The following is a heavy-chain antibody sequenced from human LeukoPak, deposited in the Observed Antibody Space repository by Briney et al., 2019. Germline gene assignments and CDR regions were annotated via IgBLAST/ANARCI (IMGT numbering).Heavy chain of an antibody. CDR1: GFTFSSYW. CDR3: ARGPPCREYCSLEFYFDY. D-gene: IGHD2/OR15-2a*01. J-gene: IGHJ4*02. V-gene: IGHV3-7*05. CDR2: IKQDGSEK. Sequence: GGSLRLSCAASGFTFSSYWMSWVRQAPGKGLEWVANIKQDGSEKYYVDSVKGRFTISRDNAKNSLYLQMSSLRAEDTAVYYCARGPPCREYCSLEFYFDYWGQGTLVTVSS.